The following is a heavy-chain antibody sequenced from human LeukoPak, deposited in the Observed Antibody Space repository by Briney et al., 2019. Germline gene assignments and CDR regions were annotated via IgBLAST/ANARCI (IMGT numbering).Heavy chain of an antibody. CDR2: IKSKTDGGTT. J-gene: IGHJ3*02. CDR3: TTDGIVVVAAKASRAFDI. D-gene: IGHD2-15*01. V-gene: IGHV3-15*01. Sequence: PGGSLRLSCAASGFTFSNAWMSWVRQAPGKGLEWVGRIKSKTDGGTTDYAAPVKGRFTISRDDSKNTLYLQMNSLKTEDTAVYYCTTDGIVVVAAKASRAFDIWGQGTMVTVSS. CDR1: GFTFSNAW.